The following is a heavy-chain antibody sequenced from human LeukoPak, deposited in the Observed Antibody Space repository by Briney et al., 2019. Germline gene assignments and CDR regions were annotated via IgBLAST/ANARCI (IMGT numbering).Heavy chain of an antibody. CDR3: ARLYTNYGFGSGYFDL. Sequence: GESLKISCKGSGYSFTSYWIGWVRQMPGKGLGWMGIIYPGDSDTRYSPSFQGQVTISPDKYINTPYLQWSSLKAADTAMYYCARLYTNYGFGSGYFDLWGRGTLVTVSS. CDR2: IYPGDSDT. V-gene: IGHV5-51*01. CDR1: GYSFTSYW. D-gene: IGHD4-11*01. J-gene: IGHJ2*01.